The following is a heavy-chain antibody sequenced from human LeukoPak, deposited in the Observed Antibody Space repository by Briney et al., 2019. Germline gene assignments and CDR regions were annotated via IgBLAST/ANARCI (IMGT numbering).Heavy chain of an antibody. Sequence: PGGSLRLSCAASGFTFSSCTMHWVRQAPGKGLEWVAVISYDGSNKYYADSVKGRFTISRDNSKNTLYLQMNSLRAEDTAVYYCARGLHYYYYGMDVWGQGTTVTVSS. CDR3: ARGLHYYYYGMDV. D-gene: IGHD3-10*01. CDR2: ISYDGSNK. V-gene: IGHV3-30-3*01. CDR1: GFTFSSCT. J-gene: IGHJ6*02.